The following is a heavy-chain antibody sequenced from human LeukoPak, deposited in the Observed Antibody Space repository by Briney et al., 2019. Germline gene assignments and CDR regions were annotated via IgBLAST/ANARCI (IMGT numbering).Heavy chain of an antibody. CDR1: GFTFTSSA. CDR2: IVVGSGNT. J-gene: IGHJ6*02. Sequence: SVKVSCKASGFTFTSSAMQWVRQARGQRLEWIGWIVVGSGNTNYAQKFQERVTITRDMSTSTAYMELSSLRSEDTAVYYCAAAGYCSSPSCPPYYYYGMDVWGQGTTVTVSS. D-gene: IGHD2-2*01. V-gene: IGHV1-58*02. CDR3: AAAGYCSSPSCPPYYYYGMDV.